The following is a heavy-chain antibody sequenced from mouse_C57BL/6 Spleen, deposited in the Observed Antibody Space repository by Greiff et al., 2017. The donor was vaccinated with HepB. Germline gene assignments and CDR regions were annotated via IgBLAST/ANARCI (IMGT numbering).Heavy chain of an antibody. Sequence: VMLVESGPGLVAPSQSLSITCTVSGFSLTSYAISWVRQPPGKGLEWLGVIWTGGGTNYNSALKSRLSISKDNSKSQVFLKMNSLQTDDTARYYCARNYDYDGTGDFYAMDYWGQGTSVTVSS. J-gene: IGHJ4*01. CDR2: IWTGGGT. CDR3: ARNYDYDGTGDFYAMDY. V-gene: IGHV2-9-1*01. CDR1: GFSLTSYA. D-gene: IGHD2-4*01.